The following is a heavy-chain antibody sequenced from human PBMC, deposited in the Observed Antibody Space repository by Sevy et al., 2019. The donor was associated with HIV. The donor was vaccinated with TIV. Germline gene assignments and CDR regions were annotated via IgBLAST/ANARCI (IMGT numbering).Heavy chain of an antibody. Sequence: GGSLRLSCAASGFSISGYGMHWVRQAPGKGLEWVAVIWYDGTNKANEDSVKGRFTISRDNSKNTLYLQMNSLRAEDTAVYYCAREDIRVAGIGYYFDSWGQGTLVTVSS. CDR1: GFSISGYG. V-gene: IGHV3-33*01. D-gene: IGHD6-19*01. J-gene: IGHJ4*02. CDR3: AREDIRVAGIGYYFDS. CDR2: IWYDGTNK.